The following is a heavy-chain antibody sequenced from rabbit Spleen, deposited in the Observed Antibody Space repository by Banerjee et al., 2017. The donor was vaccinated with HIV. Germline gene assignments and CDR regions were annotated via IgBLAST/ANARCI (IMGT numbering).Heavy chain of an antibody. D-gene: IGHD1-1*01. CDR2: IHGGSRDFT. J-gene: IGHJ4*01. V-gene: IGHV1S40*01. CDR1: GFSFSADYY. CDR3: AKTPDGFSGNYCGPFKL. Sequence: QSLEESGGDLVKPGASLTLTCTASGFSFSADYYVCWGRQAAGKGLEWIACIHGGSRDFTYYACWAKGRLTLSNTSSTTVTLQLSSLTAADTATYFCAKTPDGFSGNYCGPFKLWGQGTLVTVS.